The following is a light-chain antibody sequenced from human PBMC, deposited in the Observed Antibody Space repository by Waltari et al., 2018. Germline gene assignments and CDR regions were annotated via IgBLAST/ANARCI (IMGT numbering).Light chain of an antibody. CDR2: YDS. J-gene: IGLJ1*01. CDR1: NIGTNS. CDR3: QVWDANNDPGV. V-gene: IGLV3-21*04. Sequence: SYVLTQPPSVSVAPGKTARITCGGNNIGTNSVHWYQQKPGQAPIWVISYDSDRPSGIPERFSGSNSGNTATLTISRVEAADEADYYCQVWDANNDPGVFGTGTEVTVL.